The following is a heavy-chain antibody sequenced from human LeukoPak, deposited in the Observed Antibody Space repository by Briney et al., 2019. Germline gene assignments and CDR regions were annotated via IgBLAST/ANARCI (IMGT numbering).Heavy chain of an antibody. CDR1: GFTVSSNY. V-gene: IGHV3-53*01. Sequence: GGSLRLSCAASGFTVSSNYMSWVRQAPGKGLEWVSVIYSGGSTYYADSVKGRFTISRDNSKNTLYLQMSSLRAEDTAMYYCAKDPNGDYIGTFDIWGQGTMVIVS. D-gene: IGHD4-17*01. J-gene: IGHJ3*02. CDR2: IYSGGST. CDR3: AKDPNGDYIGTFDI.